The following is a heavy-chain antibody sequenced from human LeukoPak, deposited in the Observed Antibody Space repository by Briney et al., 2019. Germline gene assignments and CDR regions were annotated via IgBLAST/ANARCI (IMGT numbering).Heavy chain of an antibody. V-gene: IGHV3-11*01. CDR3: ASGVRGVIIFDY. J-gene: IGHJ4*02. Sequence: GGSLRLSCAASGFTFSDYYMSWIRQAPGKGLEWVSYISSGSTIYYADSVKGRFTISRDNAKNSLYLQMNSLRAEDTAVYYCASGVRGVIIFDYWGQGTLVTVSS. CDR2: ISSGSTI. D-gene: IGHD3-10*01. CDR1: GFTFSDYY.